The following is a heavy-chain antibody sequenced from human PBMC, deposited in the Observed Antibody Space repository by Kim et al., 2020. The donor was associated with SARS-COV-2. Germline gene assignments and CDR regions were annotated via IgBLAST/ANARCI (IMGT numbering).Heavy chain of an antibody. Sequence: KGRFTISRVNSRNTLYLQMNSLRPEDTAVYYCAKDRHRPTCGGDCSEYFRHWGQGTLVTVSS. D-gene: IGHD2-21*02. V-gene: IGHV3-23*01. CDR3: AKDRHRPTCGGDCSEYFRH. J-gene: IGHJ1*01.